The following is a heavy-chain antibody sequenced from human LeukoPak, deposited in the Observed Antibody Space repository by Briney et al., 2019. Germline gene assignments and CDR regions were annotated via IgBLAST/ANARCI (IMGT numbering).Heavy chain of an antibody. Sequence: SETLSLTCAVYGGSFSGYYWSWIRQPPGKGLEWIVEINHSGSTNYNPSLKSRVTISVDTSKNQFSLKLSSVTAADTAVYYCARASAAGTGLGLGYYYYMDVWGKGTTVTVSS. CDR2: INHSGST. V-gene: IGHV4-34*01. D-gene: IGHD6-19*01. CDR1: GGSFSGYY. CDR3: ARASAAGTGLGLGYYYYMDV. J-gene: IGHJ6*03.